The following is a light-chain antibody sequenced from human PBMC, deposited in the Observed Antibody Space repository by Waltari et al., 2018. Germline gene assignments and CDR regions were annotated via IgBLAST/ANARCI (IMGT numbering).Light chain of an antibody. CDR1: TGTVTSGHF. Sequence: QAVVTQEPSLTVSPGGTVTLTCGSSTGTVTSGHFPYWFQRKPGQGPTTLIYDASKKEAWTPARFSGSLLGGKAALTLSGVQPEDEAEYYCLLFYNGPRVFGGGTKLTVL. J-gene: IGLJ3*02. V-gene: IGLV7-46*01. CDR3: LLFYNGPRV. CDR2: DAS.